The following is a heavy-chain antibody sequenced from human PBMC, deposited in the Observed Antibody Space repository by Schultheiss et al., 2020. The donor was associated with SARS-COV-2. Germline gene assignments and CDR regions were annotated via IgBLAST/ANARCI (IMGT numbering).Heavy chain of an antibody. J-gene: IGHJ5*02. Sequence: SETLSLTCTVSGGSISSYYWSWIRQPPGKGLEWIGYIYYSGSTNYNPSLKSRVTISVDTSKNQFTLKLSSVTAADTAVYYCARDRRGWFDPWGQGTLVTVAS. CDR1: GGSISSYY. V-gene: IGHV4-59*01. CDR2: IYYSGST. CDR3: ARDRRGWFDP. D-gene: IGHD3-10*01.